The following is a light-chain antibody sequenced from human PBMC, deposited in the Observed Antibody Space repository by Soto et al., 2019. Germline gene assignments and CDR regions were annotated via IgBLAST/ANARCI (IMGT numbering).Light chain of an antibody. V-gene: IGKV3-20*01. Sequence: EIVLTQSPGTLSLSPGERATLSCRASQVVTSNYLAWYQQKPGQAPRLLIYGASSRATGIPDRFSGSGFGTDFTLTISRLEPVDFAVYYCQQYGGSPRVTFGGGTKVEIK. CDR3: QQYGGSPRVT. CDR2: GAS. CDR1: QVVTSNY. J-gene: IGKJ4*01.